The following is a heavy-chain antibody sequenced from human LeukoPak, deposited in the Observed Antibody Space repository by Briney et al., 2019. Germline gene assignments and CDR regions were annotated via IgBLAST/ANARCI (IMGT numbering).Heavy chain of an antibody. Sequence: KPSETLSLTCTVSGVSISSSSYYWGWIRQPPGKGLEWIGSIYYSGSTYYNPSLKSRVTISVDTSKNQFSLKLSSVTAADTAVYYCARDPGGRVEMATITFDYWGQGTLVTVSS. CDR1: GVSISSSSYY. J-gene: IGHJ4*02. CDR3: ARDPGGRVEMATITFDY. V-gene: IGHV4-39*07. CDR2: IYYSGST. D-gene: IGHD5-24*01.